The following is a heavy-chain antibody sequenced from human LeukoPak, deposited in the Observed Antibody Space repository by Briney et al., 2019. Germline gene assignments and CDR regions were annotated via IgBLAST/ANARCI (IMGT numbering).Heavy chain of an antibody. V-gene: IGHV4-39*07. CDR2: IFYSGNT. CDR1: GGPISSSSYY. D-gene: IGHD2-2*01. Sequence: KASETLSLTCTVSGGPISSSSYYWGWIRQPPGKGLEWIGSIFYSGNTHYSPSLKSRVTISLDTSKTQFSLRLSSVTAADTAVYYCARLSVIPPNDAFDLWGQGTMVTVSS. J-gene: IGHJ3*01. CDR3: ARLSVIPPNDAFDL.